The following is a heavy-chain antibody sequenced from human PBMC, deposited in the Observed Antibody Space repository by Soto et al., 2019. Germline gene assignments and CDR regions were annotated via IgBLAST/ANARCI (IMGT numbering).Heavy chain of an antibody. J-gene: IGHJ4*02. D-gene: IGHD3-16*02. Sequence: EVQLVESGGGLVKEGGSLRLSCAASGFTFNKARMSWVRQAPGKGLEWVGRIKSRSHGETIEYAAPVRGRFIISRDDSENTLYLQMNSLRTEDTGVYHCLTLGEVIVEYWGRGTLVTVSS. CDR3: LTLGEVIVEY. CDR2: IKSRSHGETI. CDR1: GFTFNKAR. V-gene: IGHV3-15*01.